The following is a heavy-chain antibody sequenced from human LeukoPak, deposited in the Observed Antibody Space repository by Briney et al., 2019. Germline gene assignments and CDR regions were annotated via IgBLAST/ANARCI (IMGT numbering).Heavy chain of an antibody. Sequence: GGSLRLSCAASGFTFSSYSMNWVRQAPGKGLEWVSSISSSSSYIYYADSVKGRFTISRDNAKNSLYLQMNSLRDEDTAVYYCARARTIFGVVINFDYWGQGTLVTVSS. CDR2: ISSSSSYI. CDR3: ARARTIFGVVINFDY. J-gene: IGHJ4*02. D-gene: IGHD3-3*01. CDR1: GFTFSSYS. V-gene: IGHV3-21*01.